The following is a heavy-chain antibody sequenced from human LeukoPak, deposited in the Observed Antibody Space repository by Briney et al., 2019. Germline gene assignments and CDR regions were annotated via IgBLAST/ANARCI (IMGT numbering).Heavy chain of an antibody. J-gene: IGHJ4*02. V-gene: IGHV4-39*02. CDR3: ARDSGNFEIDY. Sequence: SENLSLTCAVSGGSITSGSYYWGWVRQSPEKGLEWIGSVHNSGSTYYIPSLKNRLSISVDRSKNQFSLRLTSVTAADTAIYYCARDSGNFEIDYWGQGMLVTVSS. CDR2: VHNSGST. CDR1: GGSITSGSYY. D-gene: IGHD1-26*01.